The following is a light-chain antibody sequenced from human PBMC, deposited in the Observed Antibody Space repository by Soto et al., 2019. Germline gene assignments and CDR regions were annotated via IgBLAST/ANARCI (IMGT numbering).Light chain of an antibody. CDR1: QSVSSK. Sequence: ETVMTQSPVTLSVSPGERATLSCRASQSVSSKLAWCQQKPGQAPRLLIYGASTRATGIPDRFSGGGSGTEFTLTISSLQSEDFAVYYCQQYNNWPLTFGQGTKVEIK. CDR3: QQYNNWPLT. CDR2: GAS. V-gene: IGKV3-15*01. J-gene: IGKJ1*01.